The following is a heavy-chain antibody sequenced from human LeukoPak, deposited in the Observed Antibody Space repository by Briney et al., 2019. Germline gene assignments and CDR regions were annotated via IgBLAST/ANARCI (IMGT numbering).Heavy chain of an antibody. D-gene: IGHD6-6*01. CDR1: GYTFTSYY. CDR3: ARDLKQLAFGGWFGP. Sequence: GASVKVSCKASGYTFTSYYMHWVRQAPGQGLEWMGIINPSGGSTSYAQKFQGGVTMTRDTSTSTVYMELSSLRSEDTAVYYCARDLKQLAFGGWFGPWGLGTLVTVSS. J-gene: IGHJ5*02. CDR2: INPSGGST. V-gene: IGHV1-46*01.